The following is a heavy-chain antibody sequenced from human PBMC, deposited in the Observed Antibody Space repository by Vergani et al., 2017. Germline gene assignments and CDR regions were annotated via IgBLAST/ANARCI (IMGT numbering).Heavy chain of an antibody. D-gene: IGHD2-2*01. CDR1: GYSFTSYW. CDR3: AGSIVVVAGWFDH. V-gene: IGHV5-51*04. J-gene: IGHJ5*02. CDR2: IYPGDSDT. Sequence: EVQLVQSGAVVKKPGESLKISCKGSGYSFTSYWIGWVRQMPGKGLEWMGIIYPGDSDTRYSPSFQGQVTISADKPISTDCLQWSRLKASDTAMYYCAGSIVVVAGWFDHWGQGTLVTVSS.